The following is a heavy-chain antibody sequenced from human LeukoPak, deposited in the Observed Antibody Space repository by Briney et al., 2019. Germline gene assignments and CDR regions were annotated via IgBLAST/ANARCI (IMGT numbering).Heavy chain of an antibody. V-gene: IGHV4-39*07. J-gene: IGHJ4*02. CDR3: ARDQSIAAAGHFDY. D-gene: IGHD6-13*01. CDR2: IYYSGST. Sequence: PSETLSLTCTVSGGSISSSSYYWGWIRQPPGKGLEWIGSIYYSGSTYYNPSLKSRVTISVDTSKNQFSLELTSVTAADTAVYYCARDQSIAAAGHFDYWGQGTLVTVSS. CDR1: GGSISSSSYY.